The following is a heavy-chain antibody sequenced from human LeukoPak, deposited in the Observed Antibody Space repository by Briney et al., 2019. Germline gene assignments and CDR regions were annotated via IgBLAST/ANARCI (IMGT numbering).Heavy chain of an antibody. Sequence: SETLSLTCTVSGGSISSGGYYWSWIRQHPGKGLEWIGYIYYSGSTYYNPSLKSRVTISVDTSKNQFSLKLSSVTAADTAVYYCARAPGYCSSTSCHNYYYGMDVWGQGTTVTVSS. J-gene: IGHJ6*02. CDR2: IYYSGST. CDR1: GGSISSGGYY. CDR3: ARAPGYCSSTSCHNYYYGMDV. V-gene: IGHV4-31*03. D-gene: IGHD2-2*01.